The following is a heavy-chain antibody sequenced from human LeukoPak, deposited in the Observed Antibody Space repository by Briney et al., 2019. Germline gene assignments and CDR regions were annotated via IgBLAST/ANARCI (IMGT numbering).Heavy chain of an antibody. J-gene: IGHJ3*02. V-gene: IGHV3-23*01. Sequence: GGSLRLSCAASGFTFSSYAMSWVRQAPGKGLEWVSGITGSGGSTYYADSVKGRFTISRDNSKSTLCLQMNSLRAEDTAVYYCAKDVLDAFDIWGQGTMVTVSS. CDR2: ITGSGGST. CDR3: AKDVLDAFDI. CDR1: GFTFSSYA.